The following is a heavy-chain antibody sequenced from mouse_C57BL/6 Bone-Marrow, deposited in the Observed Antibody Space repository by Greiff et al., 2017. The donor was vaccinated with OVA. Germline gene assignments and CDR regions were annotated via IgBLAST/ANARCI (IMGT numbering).Heavy chain of an antibody. CDR2: IYPGSGST. J-gene: IGHJ2*01. V-gene: IGHV1-55*01. D-gene: IGHD2-5*01. Sequence: QVQLQQPGAELVKPGASVKMSCKASGYTFTSYRITWVKQRPGQGLEWIGDIYPGSGSTNYNEKFKSKATLTVDTSSSTAYMQLSSLTSEDSAVYYCARWHSNYVVDYWGQGTTLTVSS. CDR1: GYTFTSYR. CDR3: ARWHSNYVVDY.